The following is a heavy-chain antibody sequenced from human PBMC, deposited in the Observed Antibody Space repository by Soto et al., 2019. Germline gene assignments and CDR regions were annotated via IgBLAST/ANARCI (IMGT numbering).Heavy chain of an antibody. D-gene: IGHD6-6*01. V-gene: IGHV4-34*01. CDR3: ARRPRLYSSSSYYYYYGMDV. CDR2: INHSGST. CDR1: GGSFSGYY. Sequence: SETLSLTCAVYGGSFSGYYWSWIRQPPGKGLEWIGEINHSGSTNYNPSLKSRVTISVDTSKNQFSLKLSSVTAADTAVYYCARRPRLYSSSSYYYYYGMDVWGQGTTVTVSS. J-gene: IGHJ6*02.